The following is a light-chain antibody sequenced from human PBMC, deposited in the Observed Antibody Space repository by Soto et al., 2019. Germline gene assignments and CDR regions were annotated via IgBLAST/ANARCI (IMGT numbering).Light chain of an antibody. CDR3: TSYTSSNTVV. Sequence: QSVLTQPASVSGSPGQSITISCTGTSSDVGGYNYVSWYQHHPGKAPKLMIYEVSNRPSGVSNRFSGSKSGNTASLTISGLHAEDEADYYCTSYTSSNTVVFGGGTKLTVL. CDR2: EVS. J-gene: IGLJ2*01. V-gene: IGLV2-14*01. CDR1: SSDVGGYNY.